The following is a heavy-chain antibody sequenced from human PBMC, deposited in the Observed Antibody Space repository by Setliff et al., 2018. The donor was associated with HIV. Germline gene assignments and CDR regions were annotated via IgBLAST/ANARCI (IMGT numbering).Heavy chain of an antibody. CDR2: IYYTEIT. Sequence: SETLSLTCTVSGGSISSGGYYWSWIRQHPGKGLEWIGHIYYTEITYYNPSLRSRLTISLDTSKNQFSLMLSSVTAADTAVYYCARDKGYYYMDVWGKGITVTVSS. CDR3: ARDKGYYYMDV. J-gene: IGHJ6*03. V-gene: IGHV4-31*03. CDR1: GGSISSGGYY.